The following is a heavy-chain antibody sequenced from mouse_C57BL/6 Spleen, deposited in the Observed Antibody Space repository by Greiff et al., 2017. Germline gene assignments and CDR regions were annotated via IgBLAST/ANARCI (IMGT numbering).Heavy chain of an antibody. CDR2: ISSGSSTI. D-gene: IGHD1-1*01. V-gene: IGHV5-17*01. CDR1: GFTFSDYG. J-gene: IGHJ4*01. Sequence: EVKVVESGGGLVKPGGSLKLSCAASGFTFSDYGMHWVRQAPEKGLEWVAYISSGSSTIYYADTVKGQFTISRDNAKNTLFLQMTSLRSEDTAMYCCARPDYYGSSYGDAMDYWGQGTSVTVSS. CDR3: ARPDYYGSSYGDAMDY.